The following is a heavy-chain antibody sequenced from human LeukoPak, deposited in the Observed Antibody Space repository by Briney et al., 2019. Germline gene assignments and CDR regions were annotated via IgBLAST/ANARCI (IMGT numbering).Heavy chain of an antibody. CDR1: GYSFTSCC. Sequence: PGGSLGLSCTGSGYSFTSCCIGWVRQMPGKGLEWMSIIYPGDSNTSYRLPFQGQVTISDDKSTTTAFLQWSSLKASYTAMYYRARSWVTGYGTVLDYWGQGNLVTVSS. CDR2: IYPGDSNT. CDR3: ARSWVTGYGTVLDY. V-gene: IGHV5-51*01. J-gene: IGHJ4*02. D-gene: IGHD2-21*02.